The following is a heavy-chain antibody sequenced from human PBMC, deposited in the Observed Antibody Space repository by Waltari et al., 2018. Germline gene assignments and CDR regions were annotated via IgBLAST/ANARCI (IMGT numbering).Heavy chain of an antibody. J-gene: IGHJ4*02. V-gene: IGHV3-7*03. CDR1: GFTFSSSW. CDR3: AREYSSGDLRY. CDR2: IKQDGSEK. Sequence: EVQLVESGGGLVQPGGSLRLSCAASGFTFSSSWSSWVRQAPGKGLEWVANIKQDGSEKYYVDSVKGRFTISRDNAKNSLYLQMNSLRAEDTAVYYCAREYSSGDLRYWGQGTLVTVSS. D-gene: IGHD6-19*01.